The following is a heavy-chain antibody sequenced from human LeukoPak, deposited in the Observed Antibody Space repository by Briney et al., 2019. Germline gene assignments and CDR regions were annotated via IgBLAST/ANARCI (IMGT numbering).Heavy chain of an antibody. CDR1: GYTFTSYG. J-gene: IGHJ4*02. CDR2: ISDYNRNT. CDR3: ARDSRYDEAY. Sequence: GASVKVCCKAAGYTFTSYGISWVRQPPGQGLEWMGWISDYNRNTNYAQNFQGRVTMTTDTSTSTAYMELRSLRSDDTAVYYCARDSRYDEAYWGQATLVTVSS. V-gene: IGHV1-18*01. D-gene: IGHD3-3*01.